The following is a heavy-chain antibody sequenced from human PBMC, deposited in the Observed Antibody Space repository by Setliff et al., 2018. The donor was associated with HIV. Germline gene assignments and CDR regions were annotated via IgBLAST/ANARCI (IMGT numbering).Heavy chain of an antibody. D-gene: IGHD5-18*01. CDR2: INHSGST. CDR3: AAWGPRYSYAPYFFDS. Sequence: PSETLSLTCAVYNGSFSGYYWTGIRQPPGKGLEWIGEINHSGSTNYSPSLKSRVTIPVDASRNQFSLRLSSVTAADTAVYYCAAWGPRYSYAPYFFDSWGQGTLVTVSS. CDR1: NGSFSGYY. V-gene: IGHV4-34*01. J-gene: IGHJ4*02.